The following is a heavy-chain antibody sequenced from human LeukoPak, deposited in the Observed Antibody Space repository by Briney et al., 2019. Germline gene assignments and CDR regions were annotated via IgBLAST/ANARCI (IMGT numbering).Heavy chain of an antibody. V-gene: IGHV3-7*01. CDR2: IKKDASDK. D-gene: IGHD3-10*01. Sequence: GGSLRLSCAASGFTFSSYGMHWVRQAPGKGLEWVANIKKDASDKYYVDSVKGRFTISIDNAKNSLFLQMDSLRVEDTAVYYCVGGPGYWGQGTLVIVPP. CDR1: GFTFSSYG. CDR3: VGGPGY. J-gene: IGHJ4*02.